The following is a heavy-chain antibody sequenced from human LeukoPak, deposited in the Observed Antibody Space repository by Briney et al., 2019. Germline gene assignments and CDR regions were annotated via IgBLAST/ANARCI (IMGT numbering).Heavy chain of an antibody. V-gene: IGHV3-9*01. CDR3: AKDRGSIAGELVDY. Sequence: LSLTCAVSGGSISSGGYSWSWIRQPPGKGLEWVSGISWNSGSIGYADSVKGRFTISRDNAKNSLYLQMNSLRAEDTALYYCAKDRGSIAGELVDYWGQGTLVTVSS. CDR1: GGSISSGGYS. CDR2: ISWNSGSI. D-gene: IGHD6-13*01. J-gene: IGHJ4*02.